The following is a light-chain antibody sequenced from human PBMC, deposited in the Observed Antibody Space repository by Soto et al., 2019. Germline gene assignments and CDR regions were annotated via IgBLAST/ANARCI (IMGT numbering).Light chain of an antibody. J-gene: IGKJ5*01. V-gene: IGKV1-5*01. CDR3: QQYQTYST. CDR2: DDS. Sequence: EIQMTQYPSTLSASVGDRATITCRASQSIRSLLAWYQQKPGKSPKVLIYDDSSLGSGVPSRFSGSGSGTEFTLTISSLQPDDFATYFCQQYQTYSTFGQGTRLEIK. CDR1: QSIRSL.